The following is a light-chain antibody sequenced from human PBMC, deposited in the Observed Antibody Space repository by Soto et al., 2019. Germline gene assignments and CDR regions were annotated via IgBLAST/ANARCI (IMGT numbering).Light chain of an antibody. V-gene: IGKV3-20*01. CDR3: PQYGTSPFT. CDR1: QSVSSNY. Sequence: EIVLTQSPGTLSLSPGERATLSCRASQSVSSNYLTWYQQKPGQAPRLLIYGASSRATGIADRFSGSGSGTDFTLTISRLEPEDFAVYYCPQYGTSPFTFVPGTKVDIK. CDR2: GAS. J-gene: IGKJ3*01.